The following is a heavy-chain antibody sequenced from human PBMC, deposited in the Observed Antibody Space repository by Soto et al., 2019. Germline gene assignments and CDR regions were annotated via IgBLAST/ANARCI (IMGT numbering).Heavy chain of an antibody. CDR2: VYARGAT. CDR1: GASITSHY. D-gene: IGHD4-17*01. Sequence: ETLSLTCSVSGASITSHYWNWIRQSAGEGLQWIGRVYARGATNYNPSLKSRVTISGDTSKSQFSLKLTSVTAADTAVYYCARSSGDDFFYYGMDVWGHGTTVTVSS. CDR3: ARSSGDDFFYYGMDV. V-gene: IGHV4-59*10. J-gene: IGHJ6*02.